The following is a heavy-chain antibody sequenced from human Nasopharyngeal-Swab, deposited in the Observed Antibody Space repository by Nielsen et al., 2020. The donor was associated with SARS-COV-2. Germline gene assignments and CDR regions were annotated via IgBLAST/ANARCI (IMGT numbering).Heavy chain of an antibody. J-gene: IGHJ4*02. CDR1: GGSFSGYY. D-gene: IGHD3-16*01. V-gene: IGHV4-34*01. CDR3: ARGRNGGH. Sequence: GSLRLSCAVSGGSFSGYYWSWIRQPPGKGLEWIGEINHSGSTNYNPSLKSRVTISVDTSKNQFSLKLSSVTAADTAVYYCARGRNGGHWGQGTLVTVSS. CDR2: INHSGST.